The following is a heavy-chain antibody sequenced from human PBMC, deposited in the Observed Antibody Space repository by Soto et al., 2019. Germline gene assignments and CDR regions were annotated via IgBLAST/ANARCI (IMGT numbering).Heavy chain of an antibody. J-gene: IGHJ5*02. Sequence: SETLSLTCAVSGGSISSSNWWSWVRQPPGKGLEWIGEIYHSGSTNYNPSLTSRITISVDKSKNQFSLKLSSLTAADTAVYYCARVWYSSSSFDTWGQGTPVAVPS. V-gene: IGHV4-4*02. D-gene: IGHD6-6*01. CDR3: ARVWYSSSSFDT. CDR2: IYHSGST. CDR1: GGSISSSNW.